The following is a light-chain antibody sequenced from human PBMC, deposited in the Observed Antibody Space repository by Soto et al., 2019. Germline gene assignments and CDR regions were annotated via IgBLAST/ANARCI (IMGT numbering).Light chain of an antibody. CDR1: SSNLGAGYD. V-gene: IGLV1-40*01. J-gene: IGLJ2*01. Sequence: QSVLTQPPSVSGAPGQRVTISCTGNSSNLGAGYDVHWYQQLPGAAPKLVIFGNRNRPSGVPERFSGSKSGNTASLTVSGLQAEDEADYYCSSFVGSPVVFGGGTKVTVL. CDR2: GNR. CDR3: SSFVGSPVV.